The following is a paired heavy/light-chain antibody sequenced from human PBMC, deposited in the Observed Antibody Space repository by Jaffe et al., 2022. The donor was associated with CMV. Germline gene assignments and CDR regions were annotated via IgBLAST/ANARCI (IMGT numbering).Light chain of an antibody. CDR2: AAS. CDR3: QQVGSFPWT. Sequence: DTQMTQSPSSVSASVGDRVTITCRASQAISTWLAWFQQKPGKAPKFLIYAASRLQSGVPSRFSGSGSETDFTLTISSLQPEDFATYYCQQVGSFPWTFGQGTKVEIK. V-gene: IGKV1-12*01. CDR1: QAISTW. J-gene: IGKJ1*01.
Heavy chain of an antibody. D-gene: IGHD3-10*01. CDR2: IDPRLSDV. Sequence: EVQLVQSGAEVKKPGESLRISCKGSGYYFTSYWISWVRQMPGKGLEWMGRIDPRLSDVKYSPSFQGHVTISVDNSINTAYLQWSSLKASDTAMYYCASYGSGSYDNWWFDPWGQGTLVTVSS. CDR3: ASYGSGSYDNWWFDP. V-gene: IGHV5-10-1*03. J-gene: IGHJ5*02. CDR1: GYYFTSYW.